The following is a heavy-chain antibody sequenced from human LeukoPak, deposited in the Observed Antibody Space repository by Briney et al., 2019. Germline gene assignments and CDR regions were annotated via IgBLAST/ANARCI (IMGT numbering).Heavy chain of an antibody. CDR2: INLNSGDT. CDR3: ARSDSSTWSDDY. CDR1: VYTFTVNY. D-gene: IGHD6-13*01. V-gene: IGHV1-2*02. J-gene: IGHJ4*02. Sequence: ASVTVSLTSSVYTFTVNYMHWVRQAPGQGLEWMGWINLNSGDTRYAQNFLGRVTMTRDTSISTAYMELSRLRSDDTAVYYCARSDSSTWSDDYWGQGTLVTVSS.